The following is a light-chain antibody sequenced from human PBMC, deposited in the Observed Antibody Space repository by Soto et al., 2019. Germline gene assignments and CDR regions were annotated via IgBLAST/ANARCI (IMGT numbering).Light chain of an antibody. J-gene: IGLJ3*02. CDR2: SNN. Sequence: QSVLTQPPSASGTPGQRVTISCPGSSSNIGSNTVNWYQQLPGTAPKLLIYSNNQRPSGVPDRFSGSKSGTSASLAISGLQSEDEADYYCAAWDDSLNGWVFGGGTQLTVL. CDR1: SSNIGSNT. V-gene: IGLV1-44*01. CDR3: AAWDDSLNGWV.